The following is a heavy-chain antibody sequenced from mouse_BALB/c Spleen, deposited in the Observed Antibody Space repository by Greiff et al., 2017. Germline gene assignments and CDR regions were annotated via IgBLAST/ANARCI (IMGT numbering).Heavy chain of an antibody. V-gene: IGHV5-17*02. CDR1: GFTFSSFG. CDR2: ISSGSSTI. J-gene: IGHJ4*01. CDR3: AREGYVMDY. Sequence: VQLKESGGGLVQPGGSRKLSCAASGFTFSSFGMHWVRQAPEKGLEWVAYISSGSSTIYYADTVKGRFTISRDNPKNTLFLQMTSLRSEDTAMYYCAREGYVMDYWGQGTSVTVSS.